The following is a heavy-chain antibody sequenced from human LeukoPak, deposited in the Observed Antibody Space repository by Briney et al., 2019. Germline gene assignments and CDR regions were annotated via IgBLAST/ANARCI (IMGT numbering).Heavy chain of an antibody. CDR3: ARDTWARQSAFDI. Sequence: SETLSLTCAVYGGSFSGYYWSWIRQPPGKGLEWIGEINHSGSTNYNPSLKSRVTISVDTSKNQFSLKLSSVTAADTAVYYCARDTWARQSAFDIWGQGTMVTVSS. CDR1: GGSFSGYY. D-gene: IGHD1-26*01. CDR2: INHSGST. J-gene: IGHJ3*02. V-gene: IGHV4-34*01.